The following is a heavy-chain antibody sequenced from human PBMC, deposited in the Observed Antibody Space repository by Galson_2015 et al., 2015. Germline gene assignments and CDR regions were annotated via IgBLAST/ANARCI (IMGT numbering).Heavy chain of an antibody. CDR2: INHSGST. Sequence: ETLSLTCAVYGGSFSGYYWSWIRPPPGKGLEWIGEINHSGSTNYNPSLKSRVTISVDTSKNQFSLKLSSVTAADTAVYYCARGHVLGATGWFDPWGQGTLVTVSS. CDR3: ARGHVLGATGWFDP. D-gene: IGHD1-26*01. CDR1: GGSFSGYY. J-gene: IGHJ5*02. V-gene: IGHV4-34*01.